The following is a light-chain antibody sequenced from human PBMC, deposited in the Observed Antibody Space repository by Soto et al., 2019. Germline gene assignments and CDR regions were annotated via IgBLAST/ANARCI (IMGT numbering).Light chain of an antibody. CDR1: QSVGRN. CDR3: QQYNNWPTWS. CDR2: GAS. V-gene: IGKV3-15*01. Sequence: EIVMTQSPAILSVSPGERATLSCRASQSVGRNIAWYQQKPGQAPRLLIHGASTRATGIPARVSGSGSGTEFTLTISSLQSEDFAVYYCQQYNNWPTWSVGQGTKVEVK. J-gene: IGKJ1*01.